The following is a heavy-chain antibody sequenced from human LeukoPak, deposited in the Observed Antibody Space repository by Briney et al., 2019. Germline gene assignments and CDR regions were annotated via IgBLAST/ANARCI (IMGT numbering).Heavy chain of an antibody. J-gene: IGHJ4*02. CDR2: IYYSGST. CDR3: ARGLTRTYYYDSSGYSGFDY. Sequence: SSETLSLTCTVSGGSISSSSYYWGWIRQPPGKGLEWIGSIYYSGSTYYNPSLKSRVTISVDTSKNQFSLKLSSVTAADTAVYYCARGLTRTYYYDSSGYSGFDYWGQGTLVTVSS. V-gene: IGHV4-39*01. CDR1: GGSISSSSYY. D-gene: IGHD3-22*01.